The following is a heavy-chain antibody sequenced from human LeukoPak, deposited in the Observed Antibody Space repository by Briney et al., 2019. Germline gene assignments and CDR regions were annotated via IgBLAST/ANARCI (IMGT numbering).Heavy chain of an antibody. J-gene: IGHJ4*02. CDR1: GGSISSYY. D-gene: IGHD5-18*01. V-gene: IGHV4-59*01. CDR2: IYYSGST. CDR3: ARVTLDTDGPYYFDY. Sequence: SETLSLTCTVSGGSISSYYWSWIRQPPGKGLEWIGYIYYSGSTNYNPSLKRRVTISVDTSKNQFSLKLSSVTAADTAVYYCARVTLDTDGPYYFDYWGQGTLVTVSS.